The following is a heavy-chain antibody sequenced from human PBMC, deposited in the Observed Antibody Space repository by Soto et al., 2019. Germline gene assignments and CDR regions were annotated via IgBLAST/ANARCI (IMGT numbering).Heavy chain of an antibody. D-gene: IGHD3-16*01. CDR2: ISATGGNI. CDR1: GFTFSDYA. V-gene: IGHV3-23*01. CDR3: AKVAGGLGYFDL. J-gene: IGHJ2*01. Sequence: GGSLRLSCVASGFTFSDYAMTWVRQAPGKGLEWVATISATGGNIEYTDSLKGRFTISRDNSKNTLYLQLNGLTSDDTAVHYCAKVAGGLGYFDLWGRGTLVTVPS.